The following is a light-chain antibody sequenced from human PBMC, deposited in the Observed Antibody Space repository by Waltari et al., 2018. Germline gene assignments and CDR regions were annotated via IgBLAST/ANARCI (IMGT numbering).Light chain of an antibody. CDR3: QSTDSSGSLFL. CDR2: KDD. J-gene: IGLJ2*01. Sequence: SHDLPQPPSVSVSPAQTARNSCSGDSLATNYVSWYQQIPGQAPVMLMYKDDVRPAEIPERFSASTSGTTATLTITGVQAEDEADYYCQSTDSSGSLFLFGGGTKLTFL. CDR1: SLATNY. V-gene: IGLV3-25*03.